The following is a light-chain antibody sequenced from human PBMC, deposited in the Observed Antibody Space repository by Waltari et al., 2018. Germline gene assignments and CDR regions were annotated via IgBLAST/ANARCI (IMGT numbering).Light chain of an antibody. J-gene: IGLJ1*01. CDR2: DVN. V-gene: IGLV2-14*03. CDR1: SSDVGAQNY. Sequence: QSALTQPAAVSESPGQSITISCTGTSSDVGAQNYFSWYQQHPGEAPKLMIYDVNKRPSRTSNSFSGSKSGNTACLSISELQSEDDTDYYCSSNTRTTTYVFGSGTKVTVL. CDR3: SSNTRTTTYV.